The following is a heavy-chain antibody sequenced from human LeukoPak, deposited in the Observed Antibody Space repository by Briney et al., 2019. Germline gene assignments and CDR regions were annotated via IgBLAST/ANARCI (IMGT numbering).Heavy chain of an antibody. Sequence: GGSLRLSCAASGFTFSSYAMHWVRQAPGKGLEWVAVISYDGSNKYYADSVKGRFTISRDNSKNTLYLQMNSLRVEDTAVYYCARTFYSTGTGVPIYYWGQGTLVTVSS. D-gene: IGHD6-19*01. CDR2: ISYDGSNK. V-gene: IGHV3-30-3*01. CDR1: GFTFSSYA. J-gene: IGHJ4*02. CDR3: ARTFYSTGTGVPIYY.